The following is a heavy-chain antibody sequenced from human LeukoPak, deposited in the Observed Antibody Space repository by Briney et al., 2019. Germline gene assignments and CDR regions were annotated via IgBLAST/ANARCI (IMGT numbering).Heavy chain of an antibody. J-gene: IGHJ3*01. CDR2: TFPRDSDT. D-gene: IGHD3-10*01. V-gene: IGHV5-51*01. CDR3: ARPDGSGTYAFDL. Sequence: GESLKISCQGSGYTFTNYWIGWVRQMPGKGLEWMGFTFPRDSDTTYSPSFQGQVTISADKSINTAYLQWRSLKASDTAMYYCARPDGSGTYAFDLWGQGTMVTVS. CDR1: GYTFTNYW.